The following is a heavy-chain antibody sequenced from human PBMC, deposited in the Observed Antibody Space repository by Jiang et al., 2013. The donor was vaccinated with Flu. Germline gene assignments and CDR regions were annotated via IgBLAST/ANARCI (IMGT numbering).Heavy chain of an antibody. CDR3: ACARVVATGNFDF. V-gene: IGHV3-30-3*01. J-gene: IGHJ4*02. CDR1: GFTLRSYA. D-gene: IGHD5-12*01. CDR2: ISYDGSNI. Sequence: QLVESGGGVVQPGRSLRLSCVVSGFTLRSYAMHWVRQAPGKGLEWVAVISYDGSNIYYADSVKGRFTISRDNSKNTLYLQMNSLRAEDTAMYYCACARVVATGNFDFWGQGTLVTVS.